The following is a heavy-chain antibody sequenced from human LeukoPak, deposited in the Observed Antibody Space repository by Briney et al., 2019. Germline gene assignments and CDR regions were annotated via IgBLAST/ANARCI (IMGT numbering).Heavy chain of an antibody. V-gene: IGHV3-30-3*01. Sequence: GRSLRLSCAASGFTFSSYAMHWVRQAPGKGLEWVAVISYDGSNKYYADSVKGRFTISRDNSKNTLYLQMNSLRAEDTAVYYCARDRVAGTSRYYFDYWGQGTLVTVSS. CDR2: ISYDGSNK. D-gene: IGHD6-19*01. J-gene: IGHJ4*02. CDR3: ARDRVAGTSRYYFDY. CDR1: GFTFSSYA.